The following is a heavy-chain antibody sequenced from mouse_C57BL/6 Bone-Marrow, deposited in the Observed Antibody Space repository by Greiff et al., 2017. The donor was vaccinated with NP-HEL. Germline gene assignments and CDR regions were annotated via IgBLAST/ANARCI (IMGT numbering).Heavy chain of an antibody. CDR1: GYTFTSYW. D-gene: IGHD1-1*01. Sequence: QVQLKQPGAELVRPGSSVKLSCKASGYTFTSYWMHWVKQRPIQGLEWIGNIDPSDSETPYNQKFKDKATLTVDKSSSTAYMQLSSLTSEDSAVYYCARIPYYYGSSYLWYFDVWGTGTTVTVSS. J-gene: IGHJ1*03. CDR3: ARIPYYYGSSYLWYFDV. V-gene: IGHV1-52*01. CDR2: IDPSDSET.